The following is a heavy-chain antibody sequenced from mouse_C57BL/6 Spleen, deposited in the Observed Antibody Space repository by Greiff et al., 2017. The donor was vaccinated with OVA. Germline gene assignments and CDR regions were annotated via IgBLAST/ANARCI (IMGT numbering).Heavy chain of an antibody. CDR2: IHPNSGCT. CDR3: ARSAGSSPFAF. CDR1: GYTFTSYW. J-gene: IGHJ3*01. D-gene: IGHD2-2*01. Sequence: QVQLKQPGAELVKPGASVKLSCKASGYTFTSYWMHWVKQRPGQGLEWIGMIHPNSGCTNYNAKFKSTATLTVDKSSSTAYMQLSSLTSEDSSIYYCARSAGSSPFAFWRPGTLVTVSA. V-gene: IGHV1-64*01.